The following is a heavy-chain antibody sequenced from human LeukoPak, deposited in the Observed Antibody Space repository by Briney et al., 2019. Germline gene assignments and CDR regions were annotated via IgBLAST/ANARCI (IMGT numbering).Heavy chain of an antibody. V-gene: IGHV3-30-3*01. D-gene: IGHD2-2*01. J-gene: IGHJ1*01. Sequence: GGSLRLSCAASGFTFSNYTIHWVRQAPGKGLEWVAVISYDGSNKYYADSVKGRFTISRDNSKNTLYLQMNSLRAEDTAVYYCARGGFGYCSSTSCATPGYFQHWGQGTRVTVSS. CDR3: ARGGFGYCSSTSCATPGYFQH. CDR2: ISYDGSNK. CDR1: GFTFSNYT.